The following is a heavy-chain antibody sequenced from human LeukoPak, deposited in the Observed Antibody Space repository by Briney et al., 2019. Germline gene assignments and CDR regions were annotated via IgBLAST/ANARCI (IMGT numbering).Heavy chain of an antibody. V-gene: IGHV3-30-3*01. CDR3: AKAVGYSSGWYGY. CDR1: GFTFSNYA. D-gene: IGHD6-19*01. CDR2: ISHDGSNK. J-gene: IGHJ4*02. Sequence: GRSLRLSCAASGFTFSNYAMYWVRQAPGKGLEWVALISHDGSNKDYADSVKGRFTISRDNSKNTLYLQMNSLRAEDTAVYYCAKAVGYSSGWYGYWGQGTLVTVSS.